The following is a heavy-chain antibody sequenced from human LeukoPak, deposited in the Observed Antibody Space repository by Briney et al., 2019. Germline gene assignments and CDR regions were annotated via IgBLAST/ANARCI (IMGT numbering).Heavy chain of an antibody. J-gene: IGHJ4*02. Sequence: ASVTVSCKVSGYTFTELAMHWVRQAPGKGLEWMGSFDPEDGERIYAQKLQGRLIMTEDTSTDTAYLELSSLRSDDTAVYYCAPRNVYKGYFDKWGQGTLVTVSS. D-gene: IGHD5-24*01. CDR3: APRNVYKGYFDK. CDR1: GYTFTELA. CDR2: FDPEDGER. V-gene: IGHV1-24*01.